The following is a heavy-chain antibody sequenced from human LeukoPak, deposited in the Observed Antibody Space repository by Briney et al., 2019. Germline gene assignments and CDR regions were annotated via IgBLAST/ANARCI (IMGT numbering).Heavy chain of an antibody. D-gene: IGHD3-22*01. Sequence: GGSLRLSCAASGFTFSSYAMHWVRQAPGKGLEYVSAISSNGGSTYYANSVKGRFTISRDNSKNTLYLQMGSLRAEDMAVYYCARDHYYDSSGLPVFDYWGQGTLVTVSS. V-gene: IGHV3-64*01. CDR3: ARDHYYDSSGLPVFDY. CDR1: GFTFSSYA. CDR2: ISSNGGST. J-gene: IGHJ4*02.